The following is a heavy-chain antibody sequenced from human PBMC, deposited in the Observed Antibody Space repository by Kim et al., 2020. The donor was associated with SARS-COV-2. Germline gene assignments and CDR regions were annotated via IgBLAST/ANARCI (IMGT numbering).Heavy chain of an antibody. J-gene: IGHJ5*02. CDR3: AKDKLTGSSGWYRGS. Sequence: GGSLRLSCAASGFTFSSYAMRWVRQAPGKGLEWVSSISPIGVSTDCADSVKGRFTISRDNSKNTLYLQMNSLRAEDTAVYYCAKDKLTGSSGWYRGSWGQGTLLTVSS. CDR2: ISPIGVST. D-gene: IGHD6-19*01. V-gene: IGHV3-23*01. CDR1: GFTFSSYA.